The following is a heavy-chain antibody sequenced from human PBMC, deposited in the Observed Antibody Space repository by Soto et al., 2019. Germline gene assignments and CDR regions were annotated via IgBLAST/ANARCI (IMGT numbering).Heavy chain of an antibody. D-gene: IGHD2-2*01. CDR2: TSSSGSTI. Sequence: EVQLVESGGGLVQPGGSLRLSCAASGFTFSSYEMKWVRQAPGKGLEWVSYTSSSGSTIYYADSVKGRFTISRDNAKNSLYLQMNSLRAEDTAVYYCARQQGYCSSTSCYPGGHFDYWGQGTLVTVSS. V-gene: IGHV3-48*03. CDR1: GFTFSSYE. J-gene: IGHJ4*02. CDR3: ARQQGYCSSTSCYPGGHFDY.